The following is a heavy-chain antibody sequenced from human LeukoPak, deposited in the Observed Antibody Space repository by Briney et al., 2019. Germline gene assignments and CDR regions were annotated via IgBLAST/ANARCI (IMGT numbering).Heavy chain of an antibody. CDR1: GYSFTTYW. CDR3: VRQRGSSVTINHFDS. J-gene: IGHJ5*01. CDR2: IYPDDSDS. V-gene: IGHV5-51*01. D-gene: IGHD4-17*01. Sequence: GESLKISWETSGYSFTTYWIGWVRQMPGTGLEWVGAIYPDDSDSRYSPSFQGQVVISADRSIRTAYLQWNSLKTSDTAMYYCVRQRGSSVTINHFDSRGQGTLVTVSS.